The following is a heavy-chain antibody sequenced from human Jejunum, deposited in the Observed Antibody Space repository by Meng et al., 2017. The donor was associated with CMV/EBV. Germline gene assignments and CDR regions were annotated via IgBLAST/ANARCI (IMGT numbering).Heavy chain of an antibody. CDR3: ARSNYYDSRGIYYYKYYGMDV. J-gene: IGHJ6*02. CDR2: LITIPRTS. D-gene: IGHD3-22*01. V-gene: IGHV1-69*16. Sequence: ITWVRKAHGQGLEWMGGLITIPRTSSYEQKVQDRVPLTTHASRSTAYMELSSLRSEDTAVYYCARSNYYDSRGIYYYKYYGMDVWGQGTTVTVSS.